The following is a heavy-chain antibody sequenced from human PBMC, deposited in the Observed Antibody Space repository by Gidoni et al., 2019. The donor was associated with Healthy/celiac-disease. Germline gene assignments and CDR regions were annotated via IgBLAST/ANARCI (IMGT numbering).Heavy chain of an antibody. J-gene: IGHJ6*02. CDR2: ISWNSGSI. CDR3: ARSIAATYYYYGMDV. Sequence: EVQLVESGGGLVQPGRSLSLSCAASGFTFADYAMNWVRQAPGKGLGWVSGISWNSGSIGYADSVKGRLTISRDNAKKSLYLQMNSLRAEDTALYYCARSIAATYYYYGMDVWGQGTTVTVSS. D-gene: IGHD6-6*01. V-gene: IGHV3-9*01. CDR1: GFTFADYA.